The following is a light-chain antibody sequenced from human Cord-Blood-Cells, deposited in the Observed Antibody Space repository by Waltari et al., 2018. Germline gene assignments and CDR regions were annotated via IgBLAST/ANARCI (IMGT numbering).Light chain of an antibody. CDR3: QQYYSTPRT. CDR2: WAS. J-gene: IGKJ1*01. V-gene: IGKV4-1*01. CDR1: QSVLYSSNNKNY. Sequence: DIVMTQSPDSLAGSLGEGATINCKSSQSVLYSSNNKNYLAWYQQKPGQPPKLLIYWASTRESGVPDRFSGSGSGTDFTLTISSLQAEDVAVYYCQQYYSTPRTFGQGTKVEIK.